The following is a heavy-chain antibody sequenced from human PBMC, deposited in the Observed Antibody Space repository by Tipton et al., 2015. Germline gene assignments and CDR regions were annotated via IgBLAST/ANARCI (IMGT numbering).Heavy chain of an antibody. CDR2: IYYSGST. Sequence: TLSLTCSVSGGSISSSSFYWDWIRQPPGKGLEWIGNIYYSGSTYYNPSLKSRVIISIDTSKNQFSLKLSSVTAADTAVYYCACQDYDSLTRDYQTVDYWGQGILVTVSS. CDR1: GGSISSSSFY. CDR3: ACQDYDSLTRDYQTVDY. V-gene: IGHV4-39*01. J-gene: IGHJ4*02. D-gene: IGHD3-9*01.